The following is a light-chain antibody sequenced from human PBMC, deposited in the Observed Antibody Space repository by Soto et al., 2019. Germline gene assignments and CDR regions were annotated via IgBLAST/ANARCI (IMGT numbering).Light chain of an antibody. J-gene: IGKJ1*01. Sequence: EIVMTQSPATLSVSPGERATLSCRASQSVSSNLAWYQQKPGQAPSLLIYGASTRATGIPARFSGSGSGIAFTLTISSLQSEDFAIYFCQQYNNWPPDRTFGQGTKVEIK. CDR3: QQYNNWPPDRT. V-gene: IGKV3-15*01. CDR1: QSVSSN. CDR2: GAS.